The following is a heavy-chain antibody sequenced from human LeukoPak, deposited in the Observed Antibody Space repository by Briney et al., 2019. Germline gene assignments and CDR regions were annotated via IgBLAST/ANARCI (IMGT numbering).Heavy chain of an antibody. CDR2: IIPIFGTA. D-gene: IGHD3-10*01. V-gene: IGHV1-69*13. J-gene: IGHJ4*02. CDR3: AREQVPYYGSGSYHRFY. Sequence: SVKVSCKASGGTFISYAISWVRQAPGQGLEWMGGIIPIFGTANYAQKFQGRVTITADESTSTAYMELSSLRSEDTAVYYCAREQVPYYGSGSYHRFYWGQGTLVTVSS. CDR1: GGTFISYA.